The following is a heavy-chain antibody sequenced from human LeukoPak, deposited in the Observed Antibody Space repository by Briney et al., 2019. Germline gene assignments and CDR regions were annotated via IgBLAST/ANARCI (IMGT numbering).Heavy chain of an antibody. Sequence: PSETLSLTCAVSGYSISSGYYWGWIRQPPGKGLEWIGSIYHSGSTYYNPSLKSRVTISVDTSKNQFSLKLSSVTAADTAVYYCARGGILLWFGELSTFDYWGQGTLVTVSS. CDR2: IYHSGST. CDR3: ARGGILLWFGELSTFDY. D-gene: IGHD3-10*01. V-gene: IGHV4-38-2*01. J-gene: IGHJ4*02. CDR1: GYSISSGYY.